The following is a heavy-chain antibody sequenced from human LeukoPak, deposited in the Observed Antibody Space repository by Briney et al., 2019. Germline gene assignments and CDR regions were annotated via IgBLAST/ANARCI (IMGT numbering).Heavy chain of an antibody. V-gene: IGHV4-61*02. CDR1: GGSVSSGSYY. Sequence: SETLSLTCTVPGGSVSSGSYYWSWIRQPAGKGLEWIGRIYTSGSTNYNPSLKSRVTISVDTSKNQFSLKLSSVTAADTAVYYCARVTTMIVEDAFDIWGQGTMVTVSS. CDR3: ARVTTMIVEDAFDI. D-gene: IGHD3-22*01. J-gene: IGHJ3*02. CDR2: IYTSGST.